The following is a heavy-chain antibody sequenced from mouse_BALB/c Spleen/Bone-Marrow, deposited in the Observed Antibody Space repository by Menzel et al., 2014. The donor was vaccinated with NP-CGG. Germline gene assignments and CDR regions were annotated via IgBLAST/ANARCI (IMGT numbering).Heavy chain of an antibody. V-gene: IGHV2-6-7*01. CDR3: ARDSFLITRALDY. CDR2: IWGDGST. D-gene: IGHD2-4*01. J-gene: IGHJ4*01. CDR1: GFSLTGYG. Sequence: VMLVESGPGLVAPSQSLSITCTVSGFSLTGYGVSWVRQSPGKGLEWLGMIWGDGSTDYNSALKSRLNISKDNSKSQVFLKMNSLQTDDTARYYCARDSFLITRALDYWGQGTSVTVSS.